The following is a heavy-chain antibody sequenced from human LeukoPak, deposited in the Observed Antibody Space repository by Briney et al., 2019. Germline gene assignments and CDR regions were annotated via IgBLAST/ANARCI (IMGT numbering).Heavy chain of an antibody. D-gene: IGHD4-17*01. V-gene: IGHV3-7*01. CDR1: GFTFSSYW. J-gene: IGHJ6*03. CDR3: ARGLGDYADYYYYMDV. Sequence: PGGSLRLSCAASGFTFSSYWMSWVRQAPGKGLEWVANIKQDGSEKYYVDSVKGRFTISRDNAKNSLYLQMNSLRAEDTAVYYCARGLGDYADYYYYMDVWGKETTVTVSS. CDR2: IKQDGSEK.